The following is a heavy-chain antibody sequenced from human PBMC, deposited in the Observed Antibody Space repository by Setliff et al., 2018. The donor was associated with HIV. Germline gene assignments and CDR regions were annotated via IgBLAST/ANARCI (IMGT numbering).Heavy chain of an antibody. CDR1: GGSFSGYY. V-gene: IGHV4-34*01. Sequence: SETLSLTCAVYGGSFSGYYWSWIRQPPGKGLEWIGEINHSGSTNYNPSLKSRVTISVDTSKNQFSLKLSSVTAADTAVYYCASWGGFEWLLSEEAFDIWGQGTMVTVSS. D-gene: IGHD3-3*01. J-gene: IGHJ3*02. CDR2: INHSGST. CDR3: ASWGGFEWLLSEEAFDI.